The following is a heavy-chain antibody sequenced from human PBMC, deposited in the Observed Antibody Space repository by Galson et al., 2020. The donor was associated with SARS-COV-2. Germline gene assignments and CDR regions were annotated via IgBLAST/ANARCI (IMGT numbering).Heavy chain of an antibody. D-gene: IGHD3-9*01. V-gene: IGHV4-39*07. CDR3: ARLDVAPPKYYDILTGYFQSSFDY. CDR2: IYCSRNT. J-gene: IGHJ4*02. Sequence: SETLSLTCTVYGGSISSSSYYWGRIRQPTGLGLVWFGSIYCSRNTYSTPCIKSPLTVSADKYKNQFYLRLGTVTAADTSLYSCARLDVAPPKYYDILTGYFQSSFDYWGQGTLVTVSS. CDR1: GGSISSSSYY.